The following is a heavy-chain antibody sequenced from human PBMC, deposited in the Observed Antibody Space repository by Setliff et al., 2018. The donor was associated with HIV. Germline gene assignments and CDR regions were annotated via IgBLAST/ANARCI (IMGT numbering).Heavy chain of an antibody. CDR1: GGSFTTYY. V-gene: IGHV4-4*09. J-gene: IGHJ6*02. D-gene: IGHD3-10*01. CDR2: FYTSGST. CDR3: ARDNVRGPTNAMDV. Sequence: PSETLSLTCTVSGGSFTTYYWSWLRQPPGKELEWIGYFYTSGSTNYNPSLKSRVTISIDTSKNQFSLKLTSVTAADTAVYYCARDNVRGPTNAMDVWGQGTTVTVSS.